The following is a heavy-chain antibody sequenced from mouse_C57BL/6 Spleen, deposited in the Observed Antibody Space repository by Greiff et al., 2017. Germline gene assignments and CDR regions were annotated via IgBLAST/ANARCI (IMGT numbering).Heavy chain of an antibody. Sequence: EVKLVESGEGLVKPGGSLKLSCAASGFTFRSYAMSWVRQTPEKRLEWVAYISSGGDYIYYADTVKGRFTISRDNARNTLYLQMSSLKSEDTAMYYCTRAPSKGAMDYWGQGTSVTVSS. D-gene: IGHD1-3*01. CDR3: TRAPSKGAMDY. CDR2: ISSGGDYI. CDR1: GFTFRSYA. J-gene: IGHJ4*01. V-gene: IGHV5-9-1*02.